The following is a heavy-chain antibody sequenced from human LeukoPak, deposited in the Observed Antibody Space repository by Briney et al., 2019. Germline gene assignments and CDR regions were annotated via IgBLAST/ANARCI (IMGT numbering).Heavy chain of an antibody. J-gene: IGHJ3*02. D-gene: IGHD5-12*01. CDR3: ARETSGYDIRAFDI. CDR2: IYHSGST. Sequence: SETLSLTCTVSGGSISSGYYWGWIRQPPGKGLEWIGSIYHSGSTYYNPSLKSRVTISVDTSKNQFSLKLSSVTAADTAVYYCARETSGYDIRAFDIWGQGTMVTVSS. V-gene: IGHV4-38-2*02. CDR1: GGSISSGYY.